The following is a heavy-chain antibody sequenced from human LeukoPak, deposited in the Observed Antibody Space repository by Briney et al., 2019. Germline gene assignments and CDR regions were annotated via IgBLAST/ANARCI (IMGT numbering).Heavy chain of an antibody. CDR1: GFTFSSYS. CDR3: ARDDSSTTVTTFDY. V-gene: IGHV3-21*01. CDR2: ISSSSSYI. Sequence: PGGSLRLSCAASGFTFSSYSMNWVRQAPGKGLEWVSSISSSSSYIYHVDSVKGRFTISRDNAKNSLYLQMNSLRAEDTAVYYCARDDSSTTVTTFDYWGQGTLVTVSS. J-gene: IGHJ4*02. D-gene: IGHD4-17*01.